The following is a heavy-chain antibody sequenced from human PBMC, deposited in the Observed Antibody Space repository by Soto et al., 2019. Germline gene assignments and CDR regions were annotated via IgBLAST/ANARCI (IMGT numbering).Heavy chain of an antibody. Sequence: ASVKVSCKASGYTFTSYGISWVRQAPGQGLEWMGWISAYNGNTNYAQKLQGRFTMTTDTSTSTAYMELRSLRSDDTAVYYCARVASGDYHNWFDPRGQGTLVTVSS. V-gene: IGHV1-18*01. D-gene: IGHD4-17*01. J-gene: IGHJ5*02. CDR3: ARVASGDYHNWFDP. CDR2: ISAYNGNT. CDR1: GYTFTSYG.